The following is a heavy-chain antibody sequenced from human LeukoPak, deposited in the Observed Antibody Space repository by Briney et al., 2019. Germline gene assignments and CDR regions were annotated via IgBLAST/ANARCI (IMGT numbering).Heavy chain of an antibody. CDR2: ISGSGGST. CDR3: ARITEYRTPGYYYYGMDV. CDR1: GFTFSSYA. J-gene: IGHJ6*02. V-gene: IGHV3-23*01. D-gene: IGHD6-6*01. Sequence: GGSLRLSCAASGFTFSSYAMSWVRQAPGKGLEWVSAISGSGGSTYYADSVKGRFTISRDNSKNTLYLQMNSLRAEDTAVYYCARITEYRTPGYYYYGMDVWGQGTTVTVSS.